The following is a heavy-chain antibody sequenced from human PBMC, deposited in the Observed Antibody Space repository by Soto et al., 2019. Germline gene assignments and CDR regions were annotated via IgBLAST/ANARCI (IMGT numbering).Heavy chain of an antibody. CDR1: GYSFTSYL. Sequence: GESLKISCKGSGYSFTSYLIGWVRQMPGKGLEWMGIIYPGDSDTRYSPSFQGQVTISADKSISTAYLQWSSLKASDTAMYYCARGGPIPGAYCGGDCYPNWFDPWGQGTLVTVSS. J-gene: IGHJ5*02. D-gene: IGHD2-21*02. CDR2: IYPGDSDT. CDR3: ARGGPIPGAYCGGDCYPNWFDP. V-gene: IGHV5-51*01.